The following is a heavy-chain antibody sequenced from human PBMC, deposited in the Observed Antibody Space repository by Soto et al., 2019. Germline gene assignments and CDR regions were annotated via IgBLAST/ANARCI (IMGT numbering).Heavy chain of an antibody. Sequence: EVQLVESGGGLVQPGRSLTLSCAASGFTLDDYAMHWVRQAPGKGLEWVSGINWNSGSIGYADSVQGRFTISRDNAKNALYLQMNSLRTEDTAFYYRAKGRDSSSSSWFDPWCQGTLVTVSS. CDR3: AKGRDSSSSSWFDP. J-gene: IGHJ5*02. CDR2: INWNSGSI. D-gene: IGHD6-6*01. CDR1: GFTLDDYA. V-gene: IGHV3-9*01.